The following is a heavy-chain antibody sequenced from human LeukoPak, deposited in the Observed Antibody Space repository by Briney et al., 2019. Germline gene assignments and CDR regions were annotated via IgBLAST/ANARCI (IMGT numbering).Heavy chain of an antibody. V-gene: IGHV4-59*01. CDR1: GGSISSYY. Sequence: SETLSLTCTVSGGSISSYYWSWIRQPPGKGLEWIGYIYYSGSTNYNPSLKSRVTISVDTSKNQFSLKLSSVTAADTAVYYCARDPGGDYDSSGYYYYYYGMDVWGQGTTVTVSS. CDR3: ARDPGGDYDSSGYYYYYYGMDV. CDR2: IYYSGST. D-gene: IGHD3-22*01. J-gene: IGHJ6*02.